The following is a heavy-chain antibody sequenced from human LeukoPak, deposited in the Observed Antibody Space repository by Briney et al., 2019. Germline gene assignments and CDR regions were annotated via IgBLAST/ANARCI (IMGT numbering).Heavy chain of an antibody. D-gene: IGHD3-22*01. CDR3: ARVGDYDSSGYYLYYFDY. CDR1: GYSISSGYY. Sequence: PSETLSLTCAVSGYSISSGYYWGWSRQPPGKGLEWIGSIYHSGSTYYNPSLKSRVTISVDTSKNQFSLKLSSVTAADTAVYYCARVGDYDSSGYYLYYFDYWGQGTLVTVSS. J-gene: IGHJ4*02. V-gene: IGHV4-38-2*01. CDR2: IYHSGST.